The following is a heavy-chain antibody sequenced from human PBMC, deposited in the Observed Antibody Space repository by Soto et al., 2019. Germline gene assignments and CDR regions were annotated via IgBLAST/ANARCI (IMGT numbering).Heavy chain of an antibody. D-gene: IGHD3-10*01. CDR2: ISDSSATI. Sequence: EVQLVESGGDLVQPGGSLRLSCAASGFTFNSHTMNWVRQAPGKGLEWLSYISDSSATIYYADSVKGRFTVSRDNAKNSLHLQMKSLRVEDTAVYYCAKDFGTYWGQGTLVTVSS. V-gene: IGHV3-48*01. CDR3: AKDFGTY. J-gene: IGHJ4*02. CDR1: GFTFNSHT.